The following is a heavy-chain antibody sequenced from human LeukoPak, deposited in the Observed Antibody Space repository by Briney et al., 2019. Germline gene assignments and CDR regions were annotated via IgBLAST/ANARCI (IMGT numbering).Heavy chain of an antibody. Sequence: GASVTVSFKASGYTFTIYAMNWVRQAPGQGLEWMGWINTNTGNPTYAQGFTGRFVFSLDTSVSTAYLQISSLKAEDTAVYYCASTYGSGSYSADDAFDIWGQGTMVTVSS. CDR1: GYTFTIYA. CDR3: ASTYGSGSYSADDAFDI. CDR2: INTNTGNP. D-gene: IGHD3-10*01. J-gene: IGHJ3*02. V-gene: IGHV7-4-1*02.